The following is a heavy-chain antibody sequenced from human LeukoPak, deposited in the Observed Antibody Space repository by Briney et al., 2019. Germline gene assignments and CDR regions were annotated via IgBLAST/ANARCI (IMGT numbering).Heavy chain of an antibody. D-gene: IGHD6-19*01. V-gene: IGHV4-61*01. Sequence: PSETLSLTCTVSGGSISSSSYYWGWIRQPPGKGLEWIGYIYYSGTTTYNPSLKSRVTISIDTSKNQFSLKLSSVTAADTAVYYCARETSDGGWYHDYWGQGTLVTVSS. CDR1: GGSISSSSYY. J-gene: IGHJ4*02. CDR3: ARETSDGGWYHDY. CDR2: IYYSGTT.